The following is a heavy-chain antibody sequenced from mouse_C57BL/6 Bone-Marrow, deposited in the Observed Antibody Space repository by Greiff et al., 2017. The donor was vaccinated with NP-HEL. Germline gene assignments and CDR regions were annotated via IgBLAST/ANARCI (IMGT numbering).Heavy chain of an antibody. CDR3: ARWGLYWYFDG. J-gene: IGHJ1*03. V-gene: IGHV1-64*01. CDR1: GYTFTSYW. D-gene: IGHD3-3*01. Sequence: QVQLQQPGAELVKPGASVKLSCKASGYTFTSYWMHWVKQRPGQGLEWIGMIHPNSGSTNYNEKFKSKATLTVDKSSSTAYMQLSSLTSEDSAVYYCARWGLYWYFDGWGTGTTVTVSS. CDR2: IHPNSGST.